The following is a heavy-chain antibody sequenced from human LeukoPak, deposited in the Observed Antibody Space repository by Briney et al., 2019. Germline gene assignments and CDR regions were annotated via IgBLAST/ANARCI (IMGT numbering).Heavy chain of an antibody. CDR1: GVTVRSNY. V-gene: IGHV3-53*01. J-gene: IGHJ3*02. D-gene: IGHD3-16*01. CDR3: AREGAGGFDI. Sequence: GGSLRLSCAASGVTVRSNYMNWVRQAPEKGLEWVALIFSGNSTYYADSVKGRFTISRDNSKNTLFLQMNSLRVEDTAVYYCAREGAGGFDIWGQGTMVTVSS. CDR2: IFSGNST.